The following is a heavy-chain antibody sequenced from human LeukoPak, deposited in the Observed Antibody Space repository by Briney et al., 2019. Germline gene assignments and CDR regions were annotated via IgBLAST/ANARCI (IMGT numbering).Heavy chain of an antibody. D-gene: IGHD5/OR15-5a*01. V-gene: IGHV3-11*01. CDR1: GITFSDYY. Sequence: PGGSLRLSCAASGITFSDYYMSWIRRAPGKGLEWVSYISRSGTMIYYADSVEGRFTISRDNAKNSTYLQMDSLRAEDTAVYCARVGGHSVPTRETASRYMDVWGKGTSVTVSS. CDR2: ISRSGTMI. CDR3: ARVGGHSVPTRETASRYMDV. J-gene: IGHJ6*03.